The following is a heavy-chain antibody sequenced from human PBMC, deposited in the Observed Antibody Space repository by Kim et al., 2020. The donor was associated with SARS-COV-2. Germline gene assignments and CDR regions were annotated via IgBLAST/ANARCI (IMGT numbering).Heavy chain of an antibody. Sequence: SETLSLTCTVSGGSISSYYWNWIRQPPGKGLEWIGYIYYSGSTNYNPSLNSRVTISVDTSKNQFSLKLSSVTAADTAVYYCARDLFGDGVWSWFDPWGQRTLVTVSS. J-gene: IGHJ5*02. CDR1: GGSISSYY. V-gene: IGHV4-59*13. D-gene: IGHD3-3*01. CDR2: IYYSGST. CDR3: ARDLFGDGVWSWFDP.